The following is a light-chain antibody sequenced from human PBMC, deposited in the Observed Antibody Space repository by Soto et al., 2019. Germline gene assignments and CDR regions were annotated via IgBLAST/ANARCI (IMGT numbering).Light chain of an antibody. J-gene: IGKJ4*01. CDR1: QRVSSY. CDR2: AAS. CDR3: QQYHSTPFT. Sequence: DIQMTQSPSSLSASVGDRVTITCRASQRVSSYLNWYQQKPGKAPKFLIYAASSLQSGVPSRFSGSGSGTDFTLTISSLQPEDFATYYCQQYHSTPFTFGGGTKVEIK. V-gene: IGKV1-39*01.